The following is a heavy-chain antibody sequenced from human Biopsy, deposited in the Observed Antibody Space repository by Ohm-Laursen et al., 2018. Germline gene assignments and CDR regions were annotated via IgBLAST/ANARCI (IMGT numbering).Heavy chain of an antibody. CDR3: ARGVTIFAELITRIDY. J-gene: IGHJ4*02. D-gene: IGHD3-3*01. V-gene: IGHV1-24*01. Sequence: ASVKVSCKVSGYTLNELSMHWVRQVPGKGLEWMGGFAPENGKTVYAQNFQARVSLTEDASTDTAYMELRSLRSDDTAVYYCARGVTIFAELITRIDYWGQGTLVTVSS. CDR2: FAPENGKT. CDR1: GYTLNELS.